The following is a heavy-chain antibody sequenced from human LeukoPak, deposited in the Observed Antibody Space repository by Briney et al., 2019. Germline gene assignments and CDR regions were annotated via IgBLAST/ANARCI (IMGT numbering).Heavy chain of an antibody. CDR3: ARGEGGAAAAPYYYYYMDV. D-gene: IGHD6-13*01. J-gene: IGHJ6*03. Sequence: ASVKVSCKASGYTFTSYYMHWVRQAPGQGLEWMGIINPSGGSTSYAQKFQGRVTMTRDMSTSTDYMELSSLRSEDTAVYYCARGEGGAAAAPYYYYYMDVWGKGTTVTISS. V-gene: IGHV1-46*01. CDR2: INPSGGST. CDR1: GYTFTSYY.